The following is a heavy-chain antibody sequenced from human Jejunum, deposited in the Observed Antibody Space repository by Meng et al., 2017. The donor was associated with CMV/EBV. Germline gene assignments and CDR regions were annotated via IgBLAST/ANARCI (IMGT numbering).Heavy chain of an antibody. CDR2: ISSNYGGA. V-gene: IGHV1-18*01. CDR1: GYSCTSFG. J-gene: IGHJ4*02. CDR3: AARIGNLDKY. D-gene: IGHD1-14*01. Sequence: QVQLVPSRTEVEKLGASVKLSCETPGYSCTSFGISWVRQAPGQGLEWMGWISSNYGGANYAQRLQGRVTMTTDISTHTAYMEVTSLRPADTAVYYCAARIGNLDKYWGQGTLVTVSS.